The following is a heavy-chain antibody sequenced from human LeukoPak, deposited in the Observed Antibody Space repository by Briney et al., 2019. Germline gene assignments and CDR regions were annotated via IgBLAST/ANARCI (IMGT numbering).Heavy chain of an antibody. CDR1: GGSFSGYY. CDR2: IYTSGST. CDR3: ARDRGSSINWFDT. V-gene: IGHV4-4*07. D-gene: IGHD3-3*02. Sequence: SETLSLTCAVYGGSFSGYYWSWIRQPAGKGLEWIGRIYTSGSTNYNPSLKSRVTMSVDTSKNQFSLKLSSVTAADTAVYYCARDRGSSINWFDTWGQGTLVTVSS. J-gene: IGHJ5*02.